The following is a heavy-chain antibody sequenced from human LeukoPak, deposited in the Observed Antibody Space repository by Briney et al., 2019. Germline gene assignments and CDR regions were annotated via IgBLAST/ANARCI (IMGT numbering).Heavy chain of an antibody. CDR2: INHSGST. D-gene: IGHD3-22*01. Sequence: SETLSLTCAVYGGSFSGYYWSWIRQPPGKELEWIGEINHSGSTNYNPSLKSRVTISVDTSKNQFSLKLSSVTAADTAVYYCARHSYYYDTSGYKNWGQGTLVTVSS. CDR1: GGSFSGYY. V-gene: IGHV4-34*01. J-gene: IGHJ4*02. CDR3: ARHSYYYDTSGYKN.